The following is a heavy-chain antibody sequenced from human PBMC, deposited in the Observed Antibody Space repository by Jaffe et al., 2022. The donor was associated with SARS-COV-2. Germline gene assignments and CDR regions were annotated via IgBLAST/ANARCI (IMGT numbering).Heavy chain of an antibody. V-gene: IGHV4-39*01. J-gene: IGHJ4*02. D-gene: IGHD3-10*01. CDR3: ARYHYYFDY. CDR2: MYYTGGT. Sequence: QLQLRESGPGLVKPSETLSLTCSVSGDSFSSRNVYWGWIRQSPGKGLEWIGSMYYTGGTYYTPSLKSRVVISADTSKNQFSLELSSVTAADTAVYYCARYHYYFDYWGRGALVTVSS. CDR1: GDSFSSRNVY.